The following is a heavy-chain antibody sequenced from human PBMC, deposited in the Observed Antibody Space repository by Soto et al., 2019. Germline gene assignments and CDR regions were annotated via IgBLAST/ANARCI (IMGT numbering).Heavy chain of an antibody. V-gene: IGHV1-18*04. Sequence: QVQLVQSGAEVKKPGASVKVSCKASGYTFTSYGISWVRQAPGQGLEWMGWISAYYGNTNYAQSLQGRVTMTTDTSTSTAFMEMRSLRSDDTAVYYCARDRVEMATIRMFDYWGQGTLVTVSS. CDR2: ISAYYGNT. CDR1: GYTFTSYG. CDR3: ARDRVEMATIRMFDY. D-gene: IGHD5-12*01. J-gene: IGHJ4*02.